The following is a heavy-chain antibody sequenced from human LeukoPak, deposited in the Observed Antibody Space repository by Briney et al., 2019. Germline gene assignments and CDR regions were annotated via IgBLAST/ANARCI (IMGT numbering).Heavy chain of an antibody. CDR3: ARWGESGDSVVHAFDI. CDR2: VHHNGTT. Sequence: SETLSLTCTVSGASNTSYYWNWLRQSTGKGLEWIGYVHHNGTTNYNPSLESRGNISVDTSKNQFSLKLSSVSAADTAVYYCARWGESGDSVVHAFDIWGRGTMVTVSS. D-gene: IGHD2-21*02. J-gene: IGHJ3*02. CDR1: GASNTSYY. V-gene: IGHV4-59*01.